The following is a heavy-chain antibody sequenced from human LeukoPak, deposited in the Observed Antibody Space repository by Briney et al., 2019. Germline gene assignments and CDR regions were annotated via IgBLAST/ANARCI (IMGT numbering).Heavy chain of an antibody. J-gene: IGHJ4*02. Sequence: GGSLRLSCEASGFTFSRNWMSWVRQAAGRWLEWVASINPDGSQKFYVDSVKGRFTISRDNTKSSLYLEMNSLGAEDTAMYYCAKLLGTVTTYDYWGQGIRVTVSS. V-gene: IGHV3-7*01. D-gene: IGHD2/OR15-2a*01. CDR1: GFTFSRNW. CDR2: INPDGSQK. CDR3: AKLLGTVTTYDY.